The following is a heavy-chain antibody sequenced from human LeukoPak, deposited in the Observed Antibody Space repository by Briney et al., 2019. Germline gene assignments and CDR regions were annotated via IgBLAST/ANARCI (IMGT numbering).Heavy chain of an antibody. CDR2: IRYDGSNK. CDR3: AKGRMTTAFFDP. CDR1: GFTFSSYS. J-gene: IGHJ5*02. V-gene: IGHV3-30*02. Sequence: PGGSLRLSCAASGFTFSSYSMNWVRQAPGKGLEWVAFIRYDGSNKYYADSVKGRFTISRDNSKNTLYMQMNSLRAEDTAVYYCAKGRMTTAFFDPWGQGTLVTVSS. D-gene: IGHD4-17*01.